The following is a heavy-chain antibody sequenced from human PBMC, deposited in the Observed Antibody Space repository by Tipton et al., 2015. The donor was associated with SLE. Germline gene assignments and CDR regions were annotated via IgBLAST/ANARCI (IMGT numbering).Heavy chain of an antibody. V-gene: IGHV4-34*01. Sequence: TLSLTCAVYGGSFSGYYWTWIRQPPGKGLEWIGEINHSGSTNYNPSLKNRVTISVDTSKNQFSLKLSSVTAADTAVYYCARGVLRPFDYWGQGTLVTVSS. CDR1: GGSFSGYY. J-gene: IGHJ4*02. CDR2: INHSGST. CDR3: ARGVLRPFDY. D-gene: IGHD1-1*01.